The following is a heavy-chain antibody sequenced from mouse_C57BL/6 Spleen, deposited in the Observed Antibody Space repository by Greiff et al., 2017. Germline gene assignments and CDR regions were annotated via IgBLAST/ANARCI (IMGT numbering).Heavy chain of an antibody. CDR3: SRSNGYYFAY. CDR1: GYTFTSYW. V-gene: IGHV1-7*01. CDR2: INPRSGYT. D-gene: IGHD2-3*01. J-gene: IGHJ3*01. Sequence: QVQLQQSGAELAKPGASVKLSCKASGYTFTSYWMHWVKQSPGQGLEWIGYINPRSGYTKYNQKFKDKAILAADKASSTAYMQLRSLTYEDSAVYYCSRSNGYYFAYWGQGTLVTVSA.